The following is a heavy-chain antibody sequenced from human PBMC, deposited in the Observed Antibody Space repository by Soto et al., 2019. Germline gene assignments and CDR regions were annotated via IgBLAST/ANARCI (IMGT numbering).Heavy chain of an antibody. CDR3: ASGITHYYDSSGYYSWFPYYYYYVMDV. V-gene: IGHV4-39*07. D-gene: IGHD3-22*01. Sequence: PSETLSLTCSVSGYSVSSSDYYWAWIRQPPGKGLEWIGSMFYSGLTYYNPSLKSRVTLSVDTSKNHFSLKLSSVTAADTAVDYCASGITHYYDSSGYYSWFPYYYYYVMDVWGQRTTVTVTS. J-gene: IGHJ6*02. CDR2: MFYSGLT. CDR1: GYSVSSSDYY.